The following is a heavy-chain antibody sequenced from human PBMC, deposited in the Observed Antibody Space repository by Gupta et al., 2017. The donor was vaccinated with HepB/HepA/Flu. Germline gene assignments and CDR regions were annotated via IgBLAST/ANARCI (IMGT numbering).Heavy chain of an antibody. D-gene: IGHD6-6*01. CDR1: GYTFTGYY. J-gene: IGHJ6*02. V-gene: IGHV1-2*04. CDR3: ARWGSCGLYYYYYGMDV. CDR2: INPNSGGT. Sequence: QVQLVQSGAEVKKPGASVKVSCKASGYTFTGYYMHWVRQAPGQGLEWMGWINPNSGGTNYAQNFQGWVTMTRDTSISTAYMELSRLRSDDTAVYYCARWGSCGLYYYYYGMDVWVQGTTVAVSS.